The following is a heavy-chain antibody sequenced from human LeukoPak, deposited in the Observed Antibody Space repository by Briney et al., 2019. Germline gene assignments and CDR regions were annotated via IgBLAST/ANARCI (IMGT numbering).Heavy chain of an antibody. CDR3: AGTVLGYYYYGMDV. CDR2: ISSSGSTI. D-gene: IGHD3-16*01. J-gene: IGHJ6*02. V-gene: IGHV3-11*04. CDR1: GFTFSDYY. Sequence: GGSLRLSCAASGFTFSDYYMSWIRQAPGKGLEWVSYISSSGSTIYYADSVKGRFTISRDNAKNSLYLQMNSLRAEDTAVYYCAGTVLGYYYYGMDVWGQGTTVTVSS.